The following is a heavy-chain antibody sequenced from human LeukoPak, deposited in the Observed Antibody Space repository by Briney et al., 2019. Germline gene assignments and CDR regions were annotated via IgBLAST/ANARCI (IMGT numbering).Heavy chain of an antibody. CDR3: AREGGNDYDWFDP. CDR2: ISYDGSNK. V-gene: IGHV3-30-3*01. J-gene: IGHJ5*02. CDR1: GFTFSSYA. D-gene: IGHD4-17*01. Sequence: GGSLRFSCAASGFTFSSYAMHWVRQAPGKGLEWVAVISYDGSNKYYADSVKGRFTISRDNSKNTLYLQMNSLRAEDTAVYYCAREGGNDYDWFDPWGQGTLVTVSS.